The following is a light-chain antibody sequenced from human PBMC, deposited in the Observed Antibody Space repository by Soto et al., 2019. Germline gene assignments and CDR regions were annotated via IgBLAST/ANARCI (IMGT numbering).Light chain of an antibody. V-gene: IGKV3-15*01. CDR2: DAS. J-gene: IGKJ1*01. CDR3: QHYNEWPPWT. CDR1: QSVSRN. Sequence: EIVITQSPATLSVSPGERATLSCRASQSVSRNLAWYQQKPGQAPRLLIFDASTRATGIPARFSGSGSGTEFTLIISSLQSEDFAVYCCQHYNEWPPWTFGQGTKVDIK.